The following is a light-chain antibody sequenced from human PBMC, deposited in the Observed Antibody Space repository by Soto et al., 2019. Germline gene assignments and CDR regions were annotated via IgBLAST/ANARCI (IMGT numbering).Light chain of an antibody. Sequence: EIVLTQSPGTLSLSPGERATLSCRASQSVSSSYLAWYQRRPGQAPRLLIYDASSRATGIPDRFSGSGSGTDFTLTISRLEPEDFAVYYCQQYGSSPSTFGQGTKVEIK. CDR1: QSVSSSY. CDR2: DAS. J-gene: IGKJ1*01. CDR3: QQYGSSPST. V-gene: IGKV3-20*01.